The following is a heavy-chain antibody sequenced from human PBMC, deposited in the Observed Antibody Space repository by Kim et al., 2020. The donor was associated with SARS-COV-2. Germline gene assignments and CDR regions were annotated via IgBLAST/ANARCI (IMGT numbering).Heavy chain of an antibody. Sequence: GGSLRLSCAASGFNFRSNAMSWVRQAPGKGPEWVSGIGSDGSAHYADSVRGRFTISRDTYRNTLYLELNSLSAEDTALYYCAKDLHYYSAMDVWGQGGTV. J-gene: IGHJ6*02. CDR2: IGSDGSA. V-gene: IGHV3-23*01. D-gene: IGHD3-22*01. CDR1: GFNFRSNA. CDR3: AKDLHYYSAMDV.